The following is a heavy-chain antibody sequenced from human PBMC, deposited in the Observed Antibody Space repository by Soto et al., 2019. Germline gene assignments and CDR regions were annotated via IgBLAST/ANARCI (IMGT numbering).Heavy chain of an antibody. Sequence: GASVKVSCKASGYTFTSYAMHWVRQAPGQRLEWMGWINAGNGNTKYSQKFQGRVTITRDTSASTAYMELSSLRSEDTAVYYCARDRTIAARPQPLHYWGQGTLVTVSS. J-gene: IGHJ4*02. CDR2: INAGNGNT. V-gene: IGHV1-3*01. D-gene: IGHD6-6*01. CDR1: GYTFTSYA. CDR3: ARDRTIAARPQPLHY.